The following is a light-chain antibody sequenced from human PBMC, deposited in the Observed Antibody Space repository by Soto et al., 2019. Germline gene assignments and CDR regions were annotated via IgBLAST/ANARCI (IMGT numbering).Light chain of an antibody. V-gene: IGLV1-44*01. Sequence: QSVLTQPPSASGTPGQRVTISYSGSSSNIGSNNVNWYQQVPRTAPKLLIYSYNERPSGVPDRFSGSKSGTSASLAISGLQSEDEADYYCAAWDDRLNGVVFGGGTKLTVL. CDR2: SYN. J-gene: IGLJ2*01. CDR1: SSNIGSNN. CDR3: AAWDDRLNGVV.